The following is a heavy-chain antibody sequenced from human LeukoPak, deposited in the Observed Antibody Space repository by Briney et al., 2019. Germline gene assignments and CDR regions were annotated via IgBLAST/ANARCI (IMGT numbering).Heavy chain of an antibody. Sequence: PGGSLRLSCAASGFTFSSYGMHWVRQAPGKGLEWVAVISYDGSNKYYADSVKGRFTISRDNSKNTLYLQMNSLRAEDTAVYYCAKRGVESPFDPWGQGTLVTVSS. CDR2: ISYDGSNK. V-gene: IGHV3-30*18. J-gene: IGHJ5*02. D-gene: IGHD2-15*01. CDR1: GFTFSSYG. CDR3: AKRGVESPFDP.